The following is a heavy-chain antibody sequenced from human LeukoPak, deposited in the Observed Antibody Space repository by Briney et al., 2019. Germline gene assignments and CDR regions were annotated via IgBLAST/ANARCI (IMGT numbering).Heavy chain of an antibody. CDR3: ARGTKNELVVVAATLWFDP. Sequence: PSETLSLTCAVYGGSFSSYYWSWIRQPPGKGLEWIGEINHSGSTNYNPSLKSRVTISVDTSKNQFSLKLSSVTAAATAVYYCARGTKNELVVVAATLWFDPWGQGTLVTVSS. CDR1: GGSFSSYY. J-gene: IGHJ5*02. V-gene: IGHV4-34*01. CDR2: INHSGST. D-gene: IGHD2-15*01.